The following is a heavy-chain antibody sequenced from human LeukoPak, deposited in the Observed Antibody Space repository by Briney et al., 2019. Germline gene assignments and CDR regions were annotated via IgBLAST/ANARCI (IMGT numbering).Heavy chain of an antibody. CDR2: IYYSGNT. J-gene: IGHJ5*02. Sequence: PSETLSLTCSVSGGSISSSSYYWGWIRQPPGKGLEWIGSIYYSGNTYYNPSLKSRVTISVDTSKNQFSLKLSSVTAADTAVYYCARRGHDFWSGSEWFDPWGQGTLVTVSS. CDR1: GGSISSSSYY. V-gene: IGHV4-39*01. CDR3: ARRGHDFWSGSEWFDP. D-gene: IGHD3-3*01.